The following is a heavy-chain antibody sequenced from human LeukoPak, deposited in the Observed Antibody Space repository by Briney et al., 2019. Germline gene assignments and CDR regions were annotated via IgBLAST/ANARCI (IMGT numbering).Heavy chain of an antibody. CDR3: ARDSAAPGTTDY. J-gene: IGHJ4*02. CDR2: IKQGGSEK. CDR1: GFTFSNYW. V-gene: IGHV3-7*03. D-gene: IGHD1-14*01. Sequence: GGSLRLSCAASGFTFSNYWMSWVRQAPGKGLEWVANIKQGGSEKYYVDSVKGRFTISRDNAKNSLYLQMNSLRAEDTALYYCARDSAAPGTTDYWGQGTLVTVSS.